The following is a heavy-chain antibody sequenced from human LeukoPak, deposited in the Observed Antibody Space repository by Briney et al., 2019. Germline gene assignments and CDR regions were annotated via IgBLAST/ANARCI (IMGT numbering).Heavy chain of an antibody. D-gene: IGHD3-22*01. CDR3: ARVGIAYYYDSSGYYTDF. CDR2: IKQDGSEK. V-gene: IGHV3-7*01. CDR1: GFTFSIYW. Sequence: GGSLRLSCAASGFTFSIYWMSWVRQAPGKGLEWVANIKQDGSEKYYVDSVKGRFTISRDNAKNSLYLQMNSLGAEDTAVYYCARVGIAYYYDSSGYYTDFWGQGTLVTVSS. J-gene: IGHJ4*02.